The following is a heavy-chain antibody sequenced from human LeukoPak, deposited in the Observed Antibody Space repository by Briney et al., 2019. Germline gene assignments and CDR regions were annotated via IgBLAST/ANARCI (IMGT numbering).Heavy chain of an antibody. CDR2: ITTDESST. J-gene: IGHJ4*02. D-gene: IGHD2-15*01. CDR3: ARDGGTSTPFDY. Sequence: PGGALRLSCAASGVTFGNYWLRWVRQPPGEGLIWVSRITTDESSTHYTASVNGRFTISRDNAKSTVYLQMNSLTPEDTAVYYCARDGGTSTPFDYWGQGTLVTVSS. V-gene: IGHV3-74*01. CDR1: GVTFGNYW.